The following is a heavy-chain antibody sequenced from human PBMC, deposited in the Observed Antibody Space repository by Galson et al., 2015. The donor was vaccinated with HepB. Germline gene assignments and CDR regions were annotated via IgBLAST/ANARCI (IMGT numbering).Heavy chain of an antibody. Sequence: SVKVSCKAFGYTFSSYDVTWVRQASGQGLEWMGWMNPNSGNTGYAPEFQDRVTMTGDTSMSTAYMERSSLRSEDTAVYYCARGVRNYLYSDNWGQGTLVTVSS. CDR1: GYTFSSYD. V-gene: IGHV1-8*01. CDR3: ARGVRNYLYSDN. CDR2: MNPNSGNT. J-gene: IGHJ4*02. D-gene: IGHD1-7*01.